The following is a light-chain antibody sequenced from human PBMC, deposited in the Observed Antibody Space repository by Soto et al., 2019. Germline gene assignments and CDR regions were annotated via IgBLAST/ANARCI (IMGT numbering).Light chain of an antibody. CDR1: QRVSSN. J-gene: IGKJ3*01. V-gene: IGKV3-15*01. Sequence: EIVLTQSPDTLSVSPGERATLSCRANQRVSSNIVWYQQKPGQAPRLLIYGAFTRATGIPARFSGSGSGTEFTLTISSLQSEDFAAYYCQHYNNWPSLTFGPGTKVDIK. CDR3: QHYNNWPSLT. CDR2: GAF.